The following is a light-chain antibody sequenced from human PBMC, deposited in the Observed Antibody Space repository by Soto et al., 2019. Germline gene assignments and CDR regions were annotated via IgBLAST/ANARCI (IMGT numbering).Light chain of an antibody. J-gene: IGKJ4*02. V-gene: IGKV1-17*01. CDR3: LQHNRCRRT. CDR2: AAS. CDR1: QGFRND. Sequence: PGTMVAFKRAEETRTCRASQGFRNDLAWYQQKPGKAPKRLIYAASSLLSGIPSRFRGSVSGTEFTLTTSSLQPEDFATYYGLQHNRCRRTCGAGTKVDI.